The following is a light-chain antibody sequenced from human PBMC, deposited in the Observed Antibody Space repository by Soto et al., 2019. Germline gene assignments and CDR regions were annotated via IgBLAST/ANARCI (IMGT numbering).Light chain of an antibody. V-gene: IGLV2-23*01. CDR3: FLYAGSSSLRYV. J-gene: IGLJ1*01. CDR2: EGS. Sequence: QSVLTQPASVSGSPGQSITISCTGTSSDVANYNLVSWYQQHPGKAPRLMIYEGSERPSGVSNRFSGSKSGNTASLTISGLQAEDEADYDCFLYAGSSSLRYVFGTGTKLTVL. CDR1: SSDVANYNL.